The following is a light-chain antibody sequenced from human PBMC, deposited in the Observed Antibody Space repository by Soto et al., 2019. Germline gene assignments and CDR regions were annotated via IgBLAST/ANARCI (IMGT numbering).Light chain of an antibody. CDR1: ESVSDNY. CDR2: GAS. CDR3: QQYGSSPLT. Sequence: EISLTQSPGTLSLSPGERATLSCGASESVSDNYLAWYQHRSGQAPRLVIYGASSRASAVPDRFSGSGSGADFTLTISRREPEDFAVYYCQQYGSSPLTFGGGTKVDI. V-gene: IGKV3-20*01. J-gene: IGKJ4*01.